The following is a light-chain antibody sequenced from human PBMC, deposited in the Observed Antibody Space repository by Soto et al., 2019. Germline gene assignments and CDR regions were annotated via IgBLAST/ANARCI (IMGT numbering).Light chain of an antibody. CDR1: QSVSSSY. V-gene: IGKV3-20*01. CDR2: GAS. Sequence: EIVLTQTPGNLSLSPRERTTLSCRAIQSVSSSYLAWYQQKPGQAPRLLIYGASSRATGIPDRFSGSGSGTDFTLTISRLEPEDFAVYYCQQYGSSPSITFGQGTRLEI. CDR3: QQYGSSPSIT. J-gene: IGKJ5*01.